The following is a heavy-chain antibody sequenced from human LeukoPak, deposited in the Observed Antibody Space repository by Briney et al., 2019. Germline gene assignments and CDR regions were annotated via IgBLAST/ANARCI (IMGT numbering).Heavy chain of an antibody. D-gene: IGHD3-10*01. CDR3: ARAGVTMVRGVPRGAFDI. Sequence: ASVKVSCKASGYTFTGYYMHWVRQAPGQGLEWMGWINPNSGGTNYAQKFQGRVTMTRDTSISTAYMELSRLRSDDTAVYYCARAGVTMVRGVPRGAFDIWGQGTLVTVSS. J-gene: IGHJ4*02. V-gene: IGHV1-2*02. CDR2: INPNSGGT. CDR1: GYTFTGYY.